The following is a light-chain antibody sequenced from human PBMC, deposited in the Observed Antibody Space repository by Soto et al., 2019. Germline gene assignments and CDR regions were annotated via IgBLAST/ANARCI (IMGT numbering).Light chain of an antibody. Sequence: DIQMTQSSSTLSAPVGDRVTITSRASQSISSWLAWYQQEPGKAPKLLIYDASSLESGVPSRVSGSGSGTEVTLTISSLQPDDGATYYCQQYNSYSQTFGQGTKV. CDR1: QSISSW. CDR2: DAS. V-gene: IGKV1-5*01. J-gene: IGKJ1*01. CDR3: QQYNSYSQT.